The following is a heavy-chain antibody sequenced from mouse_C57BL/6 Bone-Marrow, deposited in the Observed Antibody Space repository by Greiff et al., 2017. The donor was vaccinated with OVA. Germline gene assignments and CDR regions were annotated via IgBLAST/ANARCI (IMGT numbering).Heavy chain of an antibody. CDR2: ISYDGSN. D-gene: IGHD3-2*02. V-gene: IGHV3-6*01. CDR3: ARDKTAQATGFAY. Sequence: ESGPGLVKPSQSLSLTCSVTGYSITSGYYWNWIRQFPGNKLEWMGYISYDGSNNYNPSLKNRISITRDTSKNQFFLKLNSVTTEDTATYYCARDKTAQATGFAYWGQGTLVTVSA. CDR1: GYSITSGYY. J-gene: IGHJ3*01.